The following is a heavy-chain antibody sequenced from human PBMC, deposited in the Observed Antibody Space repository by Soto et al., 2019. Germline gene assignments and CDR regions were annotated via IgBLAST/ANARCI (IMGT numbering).Heavy chain of an antibody. J-gene: IGHJ4*02. V-gene: IGHV2-5*02. Sequence: QTLTLTCAFSGFSLTTTHMGVAWIRQPPGKALEWLALIYWDDDKRYSPSLKNRLAISKDTSRNRVVLTITNMNPEDTGTYFCAHAGDYDLLSFDHWGPGTLVTVSS. CDR1: GFSLTTTHMG. CDR2: IYWDDDK. D-gene: IGHD4-17*01. CDR3: AHAGDYDLLSFDH.